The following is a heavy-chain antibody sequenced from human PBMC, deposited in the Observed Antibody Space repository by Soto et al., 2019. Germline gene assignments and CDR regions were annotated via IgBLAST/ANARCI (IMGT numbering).Heavy chain of an antibody. Sequence: GESLKISCKGSGYSFTSYWISWVRQMLGKGLEWMGRIDPSDSYTNYSPSFQGHVTISADKSISTAYLQWSSLKASDTAMYYCASRYSSGPVSMDVWGQGTTVTVSS. V-gene: IGHV5-10-1*01. CDR1: GYSFTSYW. D-gene: IGHD6-19*01. CDR3: ASRYSSGPVSMDV. CDR2: IDPSDSYT. J-gene: IGHJ6*02.